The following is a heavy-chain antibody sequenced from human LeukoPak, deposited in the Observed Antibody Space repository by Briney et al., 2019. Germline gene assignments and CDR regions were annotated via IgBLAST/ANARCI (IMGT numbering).Heavy chain of an antibody. CDR2: IKQDGSEK. CDR1: GFTFSSYW. V-gene: IGHV3-7*03. D-gene: IGHD6-13*01. J-gene: IGHJ4*02. Sequence: GSLRLSCAASGFTFSSYWMSWVRQAPGKGLEWVANIKQDGSEKYYVDSVKGRFTISRDNAKNSLYLQMNSLRAEDTAVYYCARGDRSSWDTYYFDYWGQGTLVTVSS. CDR3: ARGDRSSWDTYYFDY.